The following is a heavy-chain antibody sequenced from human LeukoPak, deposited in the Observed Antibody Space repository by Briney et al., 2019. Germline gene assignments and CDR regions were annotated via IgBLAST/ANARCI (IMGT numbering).Heavy chain of an antibody. V-gene: IGHV3-11*01. CDR1: AFIFSDYY. J-gene: IGHJ6*02. D-gene: IGHD6-13*01. Sequence: PGGSLRLSCAASAFIFSDYYMSWVRQAPGKGLEWLSYISNSGSDIYSADSVKGRFTISRDNAKNSLYLQMNSLRAEDTALYYCARSYRATAGIVDVWGQGTTVTVSS. CDR2: ISNSGSDI. CDR3: ARSYRATAGIVDV.